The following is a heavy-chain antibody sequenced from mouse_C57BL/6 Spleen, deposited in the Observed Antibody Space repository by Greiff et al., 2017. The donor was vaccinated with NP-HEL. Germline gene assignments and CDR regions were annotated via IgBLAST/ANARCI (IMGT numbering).Heavy chain of an antibody. CDR2: INYDGSST. J-gene: IGHJ1*03. CDR1: GFTFSDYY. Sequence: EVKVVESEGGLVQPGSSMKLSCTASGFTFSDYYMAWVRQVPEKGLEWVANINYDGSSTYYLDSLKSRFIISRDNAKNILYLQMSSLKSEDTATYYCARGGHYSNYDWYFDVWGTGTTVTVSS. D-gene: IGHD2-5*01. CDR3: ARGGHYSNYDWYFDV. V-gene: IGHV5-16*01.